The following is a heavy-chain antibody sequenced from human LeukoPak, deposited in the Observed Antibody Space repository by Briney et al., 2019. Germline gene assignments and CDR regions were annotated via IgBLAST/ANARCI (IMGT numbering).Heavy chain of an antibody. J-gene: IGHJ6*02. Sequence: GGSLKLSCVASGFTFTTYPMHWVRQAPGKGLVWVSRINTDGTGIGYADSVKGRFTISRDNAKNTLYAQMNSLRAEDTAVYYCTRGHNHGLDVWGQGTTVTVSS. CDR3: TRGHNHGLDV. V-gene: IGHV3-74*01. CDR1: GFTFTTYP. CDR2: INTDGTGI.